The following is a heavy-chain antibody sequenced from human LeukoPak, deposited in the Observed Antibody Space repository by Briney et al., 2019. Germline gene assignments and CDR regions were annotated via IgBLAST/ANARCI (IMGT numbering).Heavy chain of an antibody. J-gene: IGHJ6*03. V-gene: IGHV3-23*01. Sequence: GGSLRLSCAASGFTFSSYAMSWVRQAPGKGLEWVSAISGSGGSTYYADSVKGRFTISRDNSKNTLYLQMNSLRAEDTAVYYCAKVTGTDNYDFWSGPDYYYYMDVWGKGTTVTVSS. CDR1: GFTFSSYA. CDR3: AKVTGTDNYDFWSGPDYYYYMDV. D-gene: IGHD3-3*01. CDR2: ISGSGGST.